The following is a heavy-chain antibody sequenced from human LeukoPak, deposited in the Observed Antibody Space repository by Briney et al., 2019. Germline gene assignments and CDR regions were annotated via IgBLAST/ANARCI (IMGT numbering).Heavy chain of an antibody. CDR2: ISSNGGST. CDR1: GFTFSSYA. Sequence: GGSLRLSCSASGFTFSSYAMHWVRQAPGKGLEYVSVISSNGGSTYYADSVKGRFTISRDNSKNTLYLQMSSLRAEDTAVYYGVKGQAPYCSGGSCYFFDYWGQGTLVTVSS. D-gene: IGHD2-15*01. J-gene: IGHJ4*02. CDR3: VKGQAPYCSGGSCYFFDY. V-gene: IGHV3-64D*09.